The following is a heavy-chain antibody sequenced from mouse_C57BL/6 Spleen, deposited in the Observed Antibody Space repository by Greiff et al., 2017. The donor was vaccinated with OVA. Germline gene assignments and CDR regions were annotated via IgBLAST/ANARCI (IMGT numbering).Heavy chain of an antibody. CDR3: AREDSSYGYFDV. CDR1: GFTFSSYA. D-gene: IGHD1-1*01. V-gene: IGHV5-4*01. J-gene: IGHJ1*03. CDR2: ISDGGSYT. Sequence: EVQLVESGGGLVKPGGSLKLSCAASGFTFSSYAMSWVRQTPEKRLEWVATISDGGSYTYYPDNVKGRFTISRDNAKNNLYLQMSHLKSEDTAMYYCAREDSSYGYFDVWGTGTTVTVSS.